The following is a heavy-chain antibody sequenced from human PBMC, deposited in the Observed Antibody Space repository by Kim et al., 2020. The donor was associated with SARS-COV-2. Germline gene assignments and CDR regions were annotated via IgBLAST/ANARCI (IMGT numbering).Heavy chain of an antibody. CDR1: GFTFSSYG. CDR2: IWYDGSDK. CDR3: AKGGGGSGSVPCDP. V-gene: IGHV3-33*06. D-gene: IGHD3-10*01. J-gene: IGHJ5*02. Sequence: GGSLRLSCAASGFTFSSYGMHWVRQAPGKGLEWVAVIWYDGSDKYYVDSVKGRFTISRDNSKNTLYLQMSSLRAADTAVYYCAKGGGGSGSVPCDPWGQG.